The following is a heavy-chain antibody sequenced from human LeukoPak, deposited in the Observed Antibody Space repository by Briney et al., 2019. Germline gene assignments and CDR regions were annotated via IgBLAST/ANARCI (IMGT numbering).Heavy chain of an antibody. J-gene: IGHJ6*02. CDR2: INPNSGGT. V-gene: IGHV1-2*02. CDR1: GYTFTDYY. CDR3: ATSIIIYYYYGMDV. D-gene: IGHD5-12*01. Sequence: GASVKVSCKASGYTFTDYYIHWVRQAPGQGLEWLGWINPNSGGTNYAQTFQGRVTMTRDTSISTAYMELSRLRSDDTAVFYCATSIIIYYYYGMDVWGQGTTVTVSS.